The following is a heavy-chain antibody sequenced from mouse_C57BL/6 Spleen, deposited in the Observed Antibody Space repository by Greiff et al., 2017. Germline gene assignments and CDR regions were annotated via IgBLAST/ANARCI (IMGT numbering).Heavy chain of an antibody. D-gene: IGHD1-1*01. J-gene: IGHJ4*01. CDR2: ISNGGGST. V-gene: IGHV5-12*01. Sequence: EVKLQESGGGLVQPGGSLKLSCAASGFTFSDYYMYWVRQTPEKRLEWVAYISNGGGSTYYPDTVKGRFTISRDNAKNTLYLQMSRLKSEDTAMYYCASHYYYGSSILDAKDYWGQGASVTVSS. CDR1: GFTFSDYY. CDR3: ASHYYYGSSILDAKDY.